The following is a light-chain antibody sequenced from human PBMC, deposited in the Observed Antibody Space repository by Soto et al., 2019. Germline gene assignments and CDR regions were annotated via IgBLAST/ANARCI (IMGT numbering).Light chain of an antibody. V-gene: IGKV3-20*01. Sequence: EIVLTHSPGTLSLSPVERATLSFRSSQSVSSNFLAWYQQKPGQAPRLLISGASNRATGIPDRFSGSGSGTDFTLTISRLEPEDFAMYYCQQYGSSPRTFGQGTKVDI. CDR1: QSVSSNF. J-gene: IGKJ1*01. CDR3: QQYGSSPRT. CDR2: GAS.